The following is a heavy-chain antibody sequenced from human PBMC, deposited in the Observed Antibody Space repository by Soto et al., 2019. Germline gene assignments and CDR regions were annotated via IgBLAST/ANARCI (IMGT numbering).Heavy chain of an antibody. Sequence: GGSLRLSCAASGFTLRNYAMSWVRQTPGKGLEWVSLITKSGDSTYYADSVKGRFTISRDNSKNTLYLQMNSLRAEDTAVYYCAREIAARSDYYYYGMDVWGQGTTVTVSS. CDR2: ITKSGDST. D-gene: IGHD6-6*01. CDR3: AREIAARSDYYYYGMDV. V-gene: IGHV3-23*01. CDR1: GFTLRNYA. J-gene: IGHJ6*02.